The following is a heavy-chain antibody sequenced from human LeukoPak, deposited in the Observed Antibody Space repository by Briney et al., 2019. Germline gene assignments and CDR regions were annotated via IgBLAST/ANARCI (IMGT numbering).Heavy chain of an antibody. J-gene: IGHJ4*02. CDR2: IRSGSTVT. Sequence: GGSLRLSCAASDFIFSSYSMTWVRQAPGKGLEWVSFIRSGSTVTYYADSVKGRFTISRDNAKDSLYLQMNSLRVEDTAVYYCARSIAVGGTARFDYWGQGTLVIVSS. CDR3: ARSIAVGGTARFDY. CDR1: DFIFSSYS. D-gene: IGHD6-19*01. V-gene: IGHV3-21*01.